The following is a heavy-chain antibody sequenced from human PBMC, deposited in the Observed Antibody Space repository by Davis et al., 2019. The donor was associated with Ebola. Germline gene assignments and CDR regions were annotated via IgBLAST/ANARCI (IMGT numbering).Heavy chain of an antibody. CDR1: GYTFTSYG. V-gene: IGHV1-18*01. CDR3: ARVVTMVRSTGWFDP. Sequence: ASVKVSCKASGYTFTSYGISWVRQAPGQGLEWMGWISSYNGNTNYAQKLQGRVTMTTDTSTSTAYMELRSLRSDDTAVYYCARVVTMVRSTGWFDPWGQGTLVTVSS. J-gene: IGHJ5*02. CDR2: ISSYNGNT. D-gene: IGHD3-10*01.